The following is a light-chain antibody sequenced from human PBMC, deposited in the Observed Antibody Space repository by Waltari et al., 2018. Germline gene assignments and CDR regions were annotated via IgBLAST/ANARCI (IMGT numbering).Light chain of an antibody. V-gene: IGLV1-44*01. Sequence: QSVLTQPPSASGTPGQRVIISCSGSPSNIGKNPVNWYKQLPGTAPKVLIYNDNERRGGVSDRFSFSKSGPSASLAISGLQSDDEADYYCAARDDRLNVWLFGGGTSVTVL. J-gene: IGLJ3*02. CDR2: NDN. CDR1: PSNIGKNP. CDR3: AARDDRLNVWL.